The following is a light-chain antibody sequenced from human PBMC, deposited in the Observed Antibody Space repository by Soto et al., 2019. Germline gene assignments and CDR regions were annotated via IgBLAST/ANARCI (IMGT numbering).Light chain of an antibody. CDR3: QQSYSTPLT. V-gene: IGKV1-39*01. Sequence: DIQMTQSPSSLSASVGDRVTITCRASQSISSYLNWYQQKPGKAPKLLIYAASSLQSCVPSRFSGSGSGTDFTLTISSLQPEDFATYYCQQSYSTPLTFGPGTKVDIK. CDR1: QSISSY. J-gene: IGKJ3*01. CDR2: AAS.